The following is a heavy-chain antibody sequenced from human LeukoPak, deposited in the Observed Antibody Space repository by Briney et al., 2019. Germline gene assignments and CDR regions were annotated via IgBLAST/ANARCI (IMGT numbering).Heavy chain of an antibody. CDR3: AREATRYLWELRGPYYFDY. D-gene: IGHD1-26*01. J-gene: IGHJ4*02. V-gene: IGHV4-34*01. Sequence: SETLSLTCAVYGGSFSGYYWSWIRQPPGKGLEWIGEINHSGSTNYNPSLKSRVTISVDTSKNQFSLKLSSVTAADTAVYYCAREATRYLWELRGPYYFDYWGQGTLVAVSS. CDR2: INHSGST. CDR1: GGSFSGYY.